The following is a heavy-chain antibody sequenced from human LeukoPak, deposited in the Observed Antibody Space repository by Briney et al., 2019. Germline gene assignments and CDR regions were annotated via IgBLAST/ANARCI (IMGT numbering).Heavy chain of an antibody. CDR1: GFTFSGYW. CDR3: ARGHSAYNYGGPGFDY. CDR2: IKQDGSEK. Sequence: RSGGSLRPSCAASGFTFSGYWMTWVRQAPGKGLEWVANIKQDGSEKYYVDSVKGRFTISRDNAKNSLYLQMNSLRVEDTAVYFCARGHSAYNYGGPGFDYWGQGALVTVSS. J-gene: IGHJ4*02. D-gene: IGHD5-12*01. V-gene: IGHV3-7*03.